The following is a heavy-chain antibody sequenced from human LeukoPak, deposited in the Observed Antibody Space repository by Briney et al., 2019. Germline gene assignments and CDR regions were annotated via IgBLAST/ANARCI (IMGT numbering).Heavy chain of an antibody. V-gene: IGHV3-30*02. Sequence: PGGSLRLSCAASGFTFSSYGMHWVRQAPGKGLEWVAFIRYDGSNKYYADSVKGRFTISRDNSKNTLYLQMNSLRAEDTAVYYCAKDRRLVPTAKVIDFDYWGQGTLVTVSS. CDR3: AKDRRLVPTAKVIDFDY. CDR1: GFTFSSYG. J-gene: IGHJ4*02. D-gene: IGHD2-2*01. CDR2: IRYDGSNK.